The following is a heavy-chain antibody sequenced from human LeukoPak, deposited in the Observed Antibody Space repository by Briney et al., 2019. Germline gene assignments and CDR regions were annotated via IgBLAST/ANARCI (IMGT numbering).Heavy chain of an antibody. CDR1: GYSFTVFY. D-gene: IGHD3-3*01. J-gene: IGHJ4*02. V-gene: IGHV1-2*02. CDR3: ARRVGVIGATWPFDY. Sequence: GASVKVSCKASGYSFTVFYIHWVRQAPGQGLEWMGWINPNSGGPKYAKKFQGRVTMTRDTSISTAYMELSRLKSDDTAVYFCARRVGVIGATWPFDYWGQGTLVTVSS. CDR2: INPNSGGP.